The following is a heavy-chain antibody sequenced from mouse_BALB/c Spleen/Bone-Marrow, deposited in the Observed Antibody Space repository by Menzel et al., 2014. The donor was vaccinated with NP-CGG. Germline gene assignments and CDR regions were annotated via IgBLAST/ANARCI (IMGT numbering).Heavy chain of an antibody. CDR3: ARSLYGFDWYFDV. D-gene: IGHD2-2*01. CDR2: INPYNDGT. J-gene: IGHJ1*01. CDR1: GYTFTSYV. Sequence: EVQLVESGPELVKPGASVKMSCKASGYTFTSYVMHWVKQKPGQGLEWIGSINPYNDGTKYNEKFKGKATLTSDKFSSTAYMELGSLTSEDSAVYYCARSLYGFDWYFDVWGAGTTVTVSS. V-gene: IGHV1-14*01.